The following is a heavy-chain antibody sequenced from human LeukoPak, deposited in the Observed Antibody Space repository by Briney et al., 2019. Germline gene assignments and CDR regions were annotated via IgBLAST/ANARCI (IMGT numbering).Heavy chain of an antibody. CDR1: GYTFTSYD. V-gene: IGHV1-69*06. Sequence: ASVKVSCKASGYTFTSYDINWVRQATGQGLEWMGGIIPIFGTANYAQKFQGRVTITADKSTSTAYMELSSLRSEDTAVYYCARDDIVVVPAAMPQYNWFDPWGQGTLVTVSS. J-gene: IGHJ5*02. CDR3: ARDDIVVVPAAMPQYNWFDP. D-gene: IGHD2-2*01. CDR2: IIPIFGTA.